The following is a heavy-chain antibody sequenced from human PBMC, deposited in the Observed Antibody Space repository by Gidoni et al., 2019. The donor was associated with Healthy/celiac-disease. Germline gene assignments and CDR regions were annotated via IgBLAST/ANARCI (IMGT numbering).Heavy chain of an antibody. Sequence: QVQLQQWGAGLLKPSETLSLTCAVYGGSFSGYYWSWIRQPPGKGLEWIGEINHSGSTNYNPSLKSRVTISVDTSKNQFSLKLSSVTAADTAVYYCARHRSGYYFDYWGQGTLVTVSS. CDR1: GGSFSGYY. J-gene: IGHJ4*02. V-gene: IGHV4-34*01. D-gene: IGHD3-3*01. CDR3: ARHRSGYYFDY. CDR2: INHSGST.